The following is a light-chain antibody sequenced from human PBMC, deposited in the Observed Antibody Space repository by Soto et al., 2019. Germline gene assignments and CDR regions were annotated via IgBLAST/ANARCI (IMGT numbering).Light chain of an antibody. Sequence: DIVMTQSPDSLAVSLGERATINCKSSQSVLYSSNNKNYLAWYQQKPGQPPKALIYWASTRESGVPDRFSGSGSGKDFTLTISSLQDEDVAVYYCQQYYTTPWTFGQGTKVEIK. CDR2: WAS. CDR1: QSVLYSSNNKNY. V-gene: IGKV4-1*01. CDR3: QQYYTTPWT. J-gene: IGKJ1*01.